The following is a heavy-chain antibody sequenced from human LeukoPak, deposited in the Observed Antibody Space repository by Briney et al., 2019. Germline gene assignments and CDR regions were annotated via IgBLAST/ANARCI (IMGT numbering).Heavy chain of an antibody. D-gene: IGHD3-10*01. V-gene: IGHV1-2*02. CDR3: ARDPTTMVRGVIIAAWFDP. Sequence: GASVKLSCKASGYTFTGYYMHWVRQAPGQGLEWMGWINPNSGGTNYAQKFQGRVTMIRDTAISTAYMELSRLRSDDTAVYYCARDPTTMVRGVIIAAWFDPWGQGTLVTVSS. J-gene: IGHJ5*02. CDR2: INPNSGGT. CDR1: GYTFTGYY.